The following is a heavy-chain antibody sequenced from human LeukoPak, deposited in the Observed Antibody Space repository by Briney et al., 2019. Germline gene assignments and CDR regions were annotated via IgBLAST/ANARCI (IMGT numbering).Heavy chain of an antibody. J-gene: IGHJ4*02. D-gene: IGHD6-13*01. CDR1: GGSNSSYY. V-gene: IGHV4-59*08. CDR3: ARRIAAAGTFYFDY. CDR2: IYYSGST. Sequence: SETLSLTCTVSGGSNSSYYWSWIRQPPGKGLEWIGYIYYSGSTNYSPSLKSRVTISVDTSKNQFSLKLSSVTAADTAVYYCARRIAAAGTFYFDYWGQGTLVTVSS.